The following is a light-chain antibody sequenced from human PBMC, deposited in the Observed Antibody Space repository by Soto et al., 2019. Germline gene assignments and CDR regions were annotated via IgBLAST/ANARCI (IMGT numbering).Light chain of an antibody. CDR2: DMT. CDR3: NSYSTSSTCV. J-gene: IGLJ1*01. Sequence: QSALTQPASVSGSPGQSITISCIGTSSDIGGYDFVSWYQQHPGKAPKLLIYDMTNRPSGVSYRFSGSKSGNTASLTISGLQADDEADYYCNSYSTSSTCVFGTGTKLTVL. V-gene: IGLV2-14*01. CDR1: SSDIGGYDF.